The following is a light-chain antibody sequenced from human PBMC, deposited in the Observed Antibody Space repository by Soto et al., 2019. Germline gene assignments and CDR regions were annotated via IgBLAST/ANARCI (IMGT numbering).Light chain of an antibody. CDR1: SSDVGRYNY. CDR3: SSYTNTITLVV. J-gene: IGLJ2*01. Sequence: QSALTQPASVSGSPGQSITISFTGTSSDVGRYNYVSWYQQHPGKAPKLMIYEVSNRPSGISNRFSGSKSGNTASLPISGLQAEDEADYYCSSYTNTITLVVFGGGTKLTVL. CDR2: EVS. V-gene: IGLV2-14*01.